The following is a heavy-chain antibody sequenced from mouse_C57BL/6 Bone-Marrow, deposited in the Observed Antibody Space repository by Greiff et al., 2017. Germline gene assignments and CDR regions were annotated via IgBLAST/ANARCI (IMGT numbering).Heavy chain of an antibody. J-gene: IGHJ3*01. CDR1: GYTFTDYY. CDR3: ATQGDYSNPWFAY. CDR2: INPNNGGT. V-gene: IGHV1-26*01. Sequence: VQLQQSGPELVKPGASVKISCKASGYTFTDYYMNWVKQSHGKSLEWIGDINPNNGGTSYNQKFKGKATLTVDKSSSTAYMELRSLTSEDSAVYYCATQGDYSNPWFAYWGQGTLVTVSA. D-gene: IGHD2-5*01.